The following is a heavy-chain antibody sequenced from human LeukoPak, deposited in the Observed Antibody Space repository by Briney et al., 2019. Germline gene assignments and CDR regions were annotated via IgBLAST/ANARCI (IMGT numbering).Heavy chain of an antibody. V-gene: IGHV3-30*04. Sequence: GGSLRLSCAASGFTFSSYAMHWVRQAPGKGLEWVAVISYDGSDKYYADSVKGRFTISRDNSKNTLYLQMNSLRAEDTAVYYCARDRRRYGSGSYSGVYFDYWGQGTLVTVSS. CDR1: GFTFSSYA. D-gene: IGHD3-10*01. CDR2: ISYDGSDK. J-gene: IGHJ4*02. CDR3: ARDRRRYGSGSYSGVYFDY.